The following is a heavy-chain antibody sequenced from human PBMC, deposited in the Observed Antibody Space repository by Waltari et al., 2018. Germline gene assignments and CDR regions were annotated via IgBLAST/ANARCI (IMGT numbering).Heavy chain of an antibody. J-gene: IGHJ3*02. CDR3: AHSKAVEWELLLADAFDI. CDR2: IYWNDDK. Sequence: QITLKESGPTLVKPTQTLTLTCTFSGFSLSTRGVGVGWIREPPGKALEWLALIYWNDDKRYSPSLKSRLTITKDTSKNQVVLTMTNMDPVDTATYYCAHSKAVEWELLLADAFDIWGQGTMVTVSS. D-gene: IGHD1-26*01. CDR1: GFSLSTRGVG. V-gene: IGHV2-5*01.